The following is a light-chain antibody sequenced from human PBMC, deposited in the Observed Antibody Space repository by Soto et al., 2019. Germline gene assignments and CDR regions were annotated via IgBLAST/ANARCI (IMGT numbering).Light chain of an antibody. Sequence: QSALTQPASVSGSPGQSITISCTGTSSDVGGYNYVSWYQHHPGKAPKLMIYEVSNRPSWVSNRFSGSKSGHTASLTISGLQAEDEADYYCSSYSSSSTRVFGGGTKLTVL. J-gene: IGLJ3*02. CDR2: EVS. CDR1: SSDVGGYNY. CDR3: SSYSSSSTRV. V-gene: IGLV2-14*01.